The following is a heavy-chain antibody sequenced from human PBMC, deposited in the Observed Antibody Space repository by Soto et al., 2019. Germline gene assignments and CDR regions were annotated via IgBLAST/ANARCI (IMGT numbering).Heavy chain of an antibody. V-gene: IGHV1-18*01. J-gene: IGHJ6*02. CDR2: ISAYNGNT. CDR3: ARVLYSRSSGASYGMDV. D-gene: IGHD6-6*01. Sequence: GASVKVSCKASGYTFTSYGISSVRQAPGQGLEWMGWISAYNGNTNYAQKLQGRVTMTTDTSTSTAYMELRSLRSDDTAVYYCARVLYSRSSGASYGMDVWGQGTTVTVSS. CDR1: GYTFTSYG.